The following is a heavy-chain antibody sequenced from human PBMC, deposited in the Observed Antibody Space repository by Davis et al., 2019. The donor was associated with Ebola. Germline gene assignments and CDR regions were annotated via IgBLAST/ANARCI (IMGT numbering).Heavy chain of an antibody. J-gene: IGHJ4*02. CDR3: AADRDYSGSYYRGYYFDY. D-gene: IGHD1-26*01. V-gene: IGHV1-58*01. CDR2: IVVGSGNT. Sequence: SVKVSCKASGFTFTSSAVQWVRQARGQRLEWIGWIVVGSGNTNYAQKFQERVTITREMSTSTAYMELSSLRSEDTAVYYCAADRDYSGSYYRGYYFDYWGQGTLVTVSS. CDR1: GFTFTSSA.